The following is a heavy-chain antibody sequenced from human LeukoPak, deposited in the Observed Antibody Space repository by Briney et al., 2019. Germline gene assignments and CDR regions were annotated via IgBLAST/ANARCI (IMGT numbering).Heavy chain of an antibody. Sequence: SETLSLTCRVSGASIRGYYWSWIRQPPGKGLEWIGHMYYSGGTTYNPSLKSRVSISLDTSKKHFSLKLSSVTAAGTAVYYCAGTLLFFDYWSQGTLVTVSS. CDR2: MYYSGGT. J-gene: IGHJ4*02. CDR1: GASIRGYY. V-gene: IGHV4-59*01. D-gene: IGHD2-15*01. CDR3: AGTLLFFDY.